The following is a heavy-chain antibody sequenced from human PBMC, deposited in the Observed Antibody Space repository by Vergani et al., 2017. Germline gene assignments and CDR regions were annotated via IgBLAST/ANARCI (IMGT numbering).Heavy chain of an antibody. CDR1: GFSLNTRGVS. V-gene: IGHV2-5*04. Sequence: QITLKESGPTLVKPTQTLTLTCTFSGFSLNTRGVSVAWIRPPPGKALDWLALIYWNDDQHYSPALNNSVTITKDTSKNQVVLTMTNMDYVDTGAYYCVYSKSECRSTGCLYPFYYYCYMEVRGKGTTVTLSS. D-gene: IGHD3-16*01. CDR3: VYSKSECRSTGCLYPFYYYCYMEV. CDR2: IYWNDDQ. J-gene: IGHJ6*03.